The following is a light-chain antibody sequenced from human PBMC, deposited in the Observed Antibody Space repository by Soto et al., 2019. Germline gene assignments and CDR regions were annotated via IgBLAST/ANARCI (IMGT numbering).Light chain of an antibody. CDR2: SNN. V-gene: IGLV1-44*01. J-gene: IGLJ1*01. Sequence: QSVLTQPPSASGTPGQRVTISCSGSSSNIGSNTVNWYQQLPGTAPKLLIYSNNQRPSGVPDRFSGSKSGPSASLAISGLQSEDEADYCCAAWDDSLNGFYVFGTGTKLTVL. CDR3: AAWDDSLNGFYV. CDR1: SSNIGSNT.